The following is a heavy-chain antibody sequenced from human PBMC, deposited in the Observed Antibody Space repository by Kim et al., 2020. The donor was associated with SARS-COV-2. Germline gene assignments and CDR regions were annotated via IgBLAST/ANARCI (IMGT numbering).Heavy chain of an antibody. CDR3: ASAFNLPGY. CDR1: GFIFNSYT. CDR2: IRSGSSHM. Sequence: GGSLRLSCAGSGFIFNSYTINWVRQAPGKELEWVSCIRSGSSHMFYADSVKGRFIISRDDAQNSVFLQMNSLRAEDTAVYFCASAFNLPGYCGQGTLVTVSS. V-gene: IGHV3-21*06. J-gene: IGHJ4*02.